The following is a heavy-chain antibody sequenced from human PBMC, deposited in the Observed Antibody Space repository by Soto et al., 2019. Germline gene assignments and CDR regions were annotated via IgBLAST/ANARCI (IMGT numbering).Heavy chain of an antibody. Sequence: SLRLSCAASGFTFSSYEFNWVRQAPGKGLEWISYIGTSSTNIYYADSVKGRFTSSRVNAKNALYLQMNSLRAEDTAIYYCAREELNCGGDCFAFWGQGTLVTVSS. V-gene: IGHV3-48*03. J-gene: IGHJ4*02. CDR2: IGTSSTNI. D-gene: IGHD2-21*01. CDR1: GFTFSSYE. CDR3: AREELNCGGDCFAF.